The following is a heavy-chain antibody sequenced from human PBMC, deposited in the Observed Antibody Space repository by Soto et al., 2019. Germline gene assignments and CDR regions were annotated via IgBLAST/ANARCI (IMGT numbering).Heavy chain of an antibody. CDR3: ARKIYSGYDYFDY. D-gene: IGHD5-12*01. Sequence: AETLSLTCTVSVDSVSSGNYYWSWLRQPPGKGLEWIGYIYYSGSTNYNPSLKSRVTISVDTSKNQLSLKLSSVTAADTAVYYCARKIYSGYDYFDYWGQGTLVTVSA. V-gene: IGHV4-61*01. J-gene: IGHJ4*02. CDR2: IYYSGST. CDR1: VDSVSSGNYY.